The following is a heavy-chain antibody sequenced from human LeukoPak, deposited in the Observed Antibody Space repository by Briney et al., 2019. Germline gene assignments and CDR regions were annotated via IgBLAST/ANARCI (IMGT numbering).Heavy chain of an antibody. V-gene: IGHV3-48*03. CDR3: APGGLLGDAFDI. D-gene: IGHD2-15*01. Sequence: GGSLRLSCAASGFTFSSYEMNWVRQAPGKGLEWASYISSSGSTIYYADSVKGRFTISRDNAKNSLYLQMNGLRAEDTAVYYCAPGGLLGDAFDIWGQGTMVTVSS. CDR1: GFTFSSYE. J-gene: IGHJ3*02. CDR2: ISSSGSTI.